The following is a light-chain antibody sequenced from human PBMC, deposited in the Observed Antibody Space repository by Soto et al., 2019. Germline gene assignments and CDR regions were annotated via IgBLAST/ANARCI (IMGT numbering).Light chain of an antibody. CDR1: RSNIGAGHD. CDR2: GNN. V-gene: IGLV1-40*01. Sequence: QSVLTQPPSVSGAPGQGVAISCTGSRSNIGAGHDVQWYQQLPGTAPKLLIYGNNNRPSGVPDRFSGSKSGASASLAITGLQAEDEADYYCTSYTPTGALVFGSGTKVTVL. J-gene: IGLJ6*01. CDR3: TSYTPTGALV.